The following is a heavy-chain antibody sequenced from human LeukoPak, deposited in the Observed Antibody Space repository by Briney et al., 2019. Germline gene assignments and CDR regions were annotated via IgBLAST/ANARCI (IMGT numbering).Heavy chain of an antibody. D-gene: IGHD4-17*01. Sequence: ASVKVSCKASGYTFTSYGTSWVRQAPGQGLEWMGWISAYNGNTNYAQKLQGRVTMTTDTSTSTAYMELRSLRSDDTAVYYCARELVTTVTTVDAFDIWGQGTMVTVSS. CDR3: ARELVTTVTTVDAFDI. CDR2: ISAYNGNT. CDR1: GYTFTSYG. J-gene: IGHJ3*02. V-gene: IGHV1-18*01.